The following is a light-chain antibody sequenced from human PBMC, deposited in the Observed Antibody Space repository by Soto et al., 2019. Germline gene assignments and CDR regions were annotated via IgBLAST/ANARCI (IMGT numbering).Light chain of an antibody. CDR3: AAWDDSLSGWV. CDR2: EVN. V-gene: IGLV2-8*01. CDR1: SSDVGGYDY. J-gene: IGLJ3*02. Sequence: QSALTQPPSASGSPGQSVTISCTGTSSDVGGYDYVSWYQQLPGKAPKLVIYEVNKRPSGVPERFSGSKSGNTASLTVSGLQAEDEADYYCAAWDDSLSGWVFGGGTKLTVL.